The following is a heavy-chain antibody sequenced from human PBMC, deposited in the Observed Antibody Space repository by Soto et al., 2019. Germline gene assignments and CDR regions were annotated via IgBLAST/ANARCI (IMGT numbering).Heavy chain of an antibody. CDR2: IYYSGYT. J-gene: IGHJ5*02. CDR1: GGSISSPDYC. CDR3: ASHVRLASAPRWFDP. Sequence: SETLPPTCAFCGGSISSPDYCWGWIRQTPGKGLEWLATIYYSGYTYYNPSLKSRLTISIDTSKNQFSLKLSSVTAADTALYYCASHVRLASAPRWFDPWGHGALVTVSS. D-gene: IGHD3-10*01. V-gene: IGHV4-39*01.